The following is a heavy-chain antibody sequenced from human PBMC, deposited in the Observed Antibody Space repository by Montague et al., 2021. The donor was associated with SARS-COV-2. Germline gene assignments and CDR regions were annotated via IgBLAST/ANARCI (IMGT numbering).Heavy chain of an antibody. D-gene: IGHD2-15*01. CDR2: IHDSGTT. V-gene: IGHV4-61*01. Sequence: SETLSLTCTVSGASINIGTYYWTWIRQSPGKPLEWVGYIHDSGTTNYNPSLKSRVTTLEDTSKNQFSLNLNAVTAADTAVYYCARGHCSGGFCYYGVALDVWGQGTMVTVS. CDR1: GASINIGTYY. CDR3: ARGHCSGGFCYYGVALDV. J-gene: IGHJ3*01.